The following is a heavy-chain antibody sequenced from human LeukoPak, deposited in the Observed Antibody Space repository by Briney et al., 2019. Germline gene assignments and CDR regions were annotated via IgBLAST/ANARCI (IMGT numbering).Heavy chain of an antibody. V-gene: IGHV4-59*12. J-gene: IGHJ4*02. Sequence: SETLSLTCTVSGGSISSYYWSWIRQPPGKGLEWIGYIYYSGSTNHNPSLKSRVTISVDTSKNQFSLKLSSVTAADTAVYYCARAYYGDSSPFDYWGQGTLVTVSS. D-gene: IGHD4-17*01. CDR3: ARAYYGDSSPFDY. CDR2: IYYSGST. CDR1: GGSISSYY.